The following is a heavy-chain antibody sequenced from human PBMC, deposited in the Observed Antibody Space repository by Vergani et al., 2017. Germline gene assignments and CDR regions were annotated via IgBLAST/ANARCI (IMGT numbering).Heavy chain of an antibody. CDR3: AKDTRYCSGGSCLYHYYYYGMDV. CDR1: GFTFSSYG. V-gene: IGHV3-30*18. CDR2: ISYDGSNK. D-gene: IGHD2-15*01. Sequence: QVQLVESGGGVVQPGRSLRLSCAASGFTFSSYGMHWVRQAPGKGLEWVAVISYDGSNKYYADSVKGRFTISRDNSKNTLYLQMNSLRAEDTAVYYCAKDTRYCSGGSCLYHYYYYGMDVWGQGP. J-gene: IGHJ6*02.